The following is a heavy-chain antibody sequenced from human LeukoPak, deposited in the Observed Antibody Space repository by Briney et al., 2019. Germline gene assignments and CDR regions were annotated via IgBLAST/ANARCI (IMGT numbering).Heavy chain of an antibody. CDR2: INHSGST. CDR3: ARGKRGLRVVVAATLGNPYFDY. Sequence: SETLSLTCAVYGGSFSGYYWSWIRQPPGKGLEWIGEINHSGSTNYNPSLKSRVTISVDTSKNQFSLKLSSVTAADTAVYYCARGKRGLRVVVAATLGNPYFDYWGQGTLVTVSS. CDR1: GGSFSGYY. J-gene: IGHJ4*02. V-gene: IGHV4-34*01. D-gene: IGHD2-15*01.